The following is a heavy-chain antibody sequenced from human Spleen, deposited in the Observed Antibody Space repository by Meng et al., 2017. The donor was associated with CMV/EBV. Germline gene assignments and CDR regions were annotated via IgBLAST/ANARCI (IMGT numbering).Heavy chain of an antibody. CDR2: VIPILRKT. J-gene: IGHJ2*01. CDR3: ANSDFGYSGYETVYWYFDL. D-gene: IGHD5-12*01. CDR1: FNTYT. V-gene: IGHV1-69*02. Sequence: FNTYTSSWVRQAPGQGLEWMGRVIPILRKTNYAQNFQDRVTITADKSTSTAYMELKSLRSEDTAVYYCANSDFGYSGYETVYWYFDLWGRGTLVTVSS.